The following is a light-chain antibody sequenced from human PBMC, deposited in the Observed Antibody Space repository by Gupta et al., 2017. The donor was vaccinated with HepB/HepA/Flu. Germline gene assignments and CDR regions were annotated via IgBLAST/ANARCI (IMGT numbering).Light chain of an antibody. V-gene: IGLV3-1*01. CDR2: EDN. Sequence: SYDLTQPPSVSVSPGQTASIPCSGSKLGNNYVCWYQQKPGQSPVLVIFEDNKRPSGFPERFSGSNSRNTATLTISGIQTIDEADYYCQAWDSPTVIFGGGTRLSVL. CDR3: QAWDSPTVI. CDR1: KLGNNY. J-gene: IGLJ2*01.